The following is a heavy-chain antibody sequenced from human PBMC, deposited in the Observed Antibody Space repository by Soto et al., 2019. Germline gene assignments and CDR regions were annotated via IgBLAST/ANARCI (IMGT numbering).Heavy chain of an antibody. J-gene: IGHJ6*02. CDR1: GFTFSDYA. V-gene: IGHV3-30*14. Sequence: QVQLVESGGGVVQPGGSLTLSCAASGFTFSDYAVHWVRQAPGKGLEWVALLSYDGNNKFYADSVKGRFTISRDNSKNTLYLQMNSLRPEDTAVYYCAKVAINYYCYYYAMDVWGQGTTVTVSS. D-gene: IGHD1-7*01. CDR2: LSYDGNNK. CDR3: AKVAINYYCYYYAMDV.